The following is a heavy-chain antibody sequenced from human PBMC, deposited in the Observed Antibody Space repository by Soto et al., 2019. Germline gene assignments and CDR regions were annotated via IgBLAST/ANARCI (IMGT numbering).Heavy chain of an antibody. D-gene: IGHD1-26*01. Sequence: SGPTLVNPTETLTLTCTVSGFSLSNARMGVSWIRQPPGKALEWLAHIFSNDEKSYSTSLKSRLTISKDTSKSQVVLTMTNMDPVDTATYYCARSEVGATQHYYYYGMDVWGQGTTVTVSS. CDR2: IFSNDEK. CDR3: ARSEVGATQHYYYYGMDV. J-gene: IGHJ6*02. CDR1: GFSLSNARMG. V-gene: IGHV2-26*01.